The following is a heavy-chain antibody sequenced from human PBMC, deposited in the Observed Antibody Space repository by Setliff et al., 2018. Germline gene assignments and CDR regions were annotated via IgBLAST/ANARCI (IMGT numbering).Heavy chain of an antibody. CDR2: IYTNGAT. V-gene: IGHV4-61*09. CDR1: DASLSSGSYY. Sequence: ASETLSLTCTVSDASLSSGSYYWSWIRQSAGKGLEWIGHIYTNGATSYSPSLKSRVSISADTSKNVLSLRLTSVTAADTAVYYCAKEYVVISFVRNSHQHYGMDVWGPGATVTVSS. CDR3: AKEYVVISFVRNSHQHYGMDV. J-gene: IGHJ6*02. D-gene: IGHD2-21*01.